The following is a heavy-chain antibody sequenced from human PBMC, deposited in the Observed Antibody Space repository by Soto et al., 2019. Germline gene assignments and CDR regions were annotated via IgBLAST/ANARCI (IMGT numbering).Heavy chain of an antibody. CDR2: IYHSGST. CDR3: ATAPNRYCSSTSCYGVGPFDI. D-gene: IGHD2-2*01. CDR1: SGSISSSNW. V-gene: IGHV4-4*02. Sequence: QVQLQESGPGLVKPSGTLSLTCAVSSGSISSSNWWSWVRQTPGKGLEWIGEIYHSGSTNYNPSLKSRVTISVGKSKNHLSLKLSSVNAADTAVYYSATAPNRYCSSTSCYGVGPFDIWGQGTMVTVSS. J-gene: IGHJ3*02.